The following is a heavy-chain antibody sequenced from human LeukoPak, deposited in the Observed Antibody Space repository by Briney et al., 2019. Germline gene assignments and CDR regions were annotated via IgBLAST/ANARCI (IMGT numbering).Heavy chain of an antibody. Sequence: SQTLSLTCTVSGGSISSGDYYWRWIRQPPGKGLEWIGYIYYSGSTYYNPSLKSRVTISVDTSKNQFSLKLSSVTAADTAVYYCARVNWNDAFDIWGQGTMVTVSS. D-gene: IGHD1-1*01. CDR3: ARVNWNDAFDI. J-gene: IGHJ3*02. V-gene: IGHV4-30-4*08. CDR1: GGSISSGDYY. CDR2: IYYSGST.